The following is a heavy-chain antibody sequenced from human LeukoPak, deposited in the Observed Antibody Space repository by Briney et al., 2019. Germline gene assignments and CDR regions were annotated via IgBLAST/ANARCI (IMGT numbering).Heavy chain of an antibody. CDR3: AGRADCSSTSCYAPFDP. D-gene: IGHD2-2*01. Sequence: SETLSLTCAVSGYSISSGYYWGWIRPPPGKGLEWIGSIYHSGSTYYNPALKSRVTISVDTSKNQFSLKLSSVTAADTAVYYCAGRADCSSTSCYAPFDPWGQGTLVTVSS. CDR1: GYSISSGYY. V-gene: IGHV4-38-2*01. CDR2: IYHSGST. J-gene: IGHJ5*02.